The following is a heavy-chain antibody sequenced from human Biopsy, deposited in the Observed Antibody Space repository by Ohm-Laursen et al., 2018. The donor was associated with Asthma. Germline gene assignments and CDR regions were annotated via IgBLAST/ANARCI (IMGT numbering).Heavy chain of an antibody. CDR2: ISVYNGNT. V-gene: IGHV1-18*01. CDR3: ARAVDYSHYYGIDV. Sequence: GASVKASCNTSGYTFNSAGITCVRQAPGQGLEWMGWISVYNGNTKVAQKLQDRVTMITDTSTSTAYIELRSLRSDDTAVYFCARAVDYSHYYGIDVWGQGTTVTVS. J-gene: IGHJ6*02. D-gene: IGHD3-10*01. CDR1: GYTFNSAG.